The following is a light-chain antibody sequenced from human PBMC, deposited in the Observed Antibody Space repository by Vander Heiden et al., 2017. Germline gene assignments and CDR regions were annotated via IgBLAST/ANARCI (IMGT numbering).Light chain of an antibody. CDR1: KLGEKY. CDR3: QAWDRNIEV. CDR2: ENR. J-gene: IGLJ2*01. V-gene: IGLV3-1*01. Sequence: SYALTQPHSLSVSPAQTASVTFSGHKLGEKYVCWYRQKPGRSPEVILYENRKRASGIPERFSGSNWGNTATLTIVGTQAMDEADYYWQAWDRNIEVFGGGTKLAVL.